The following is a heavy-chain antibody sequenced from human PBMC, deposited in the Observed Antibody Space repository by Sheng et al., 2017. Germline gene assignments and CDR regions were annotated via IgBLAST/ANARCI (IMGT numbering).Heavy chain of an antibody. V-gene: IGHV1-69*01. J-gene: IGHJ2*01. CDR2: IIPLFRLT. Sequence: QVPLVQSGTEVKKPGSSVKVSCKASGGTSNNYAISWMRQAPGQGLEWIGGIIPLFRLTDYAQKFQGRVTITADESTRTSYMELTRLRSEDTAVYYCARPPLPRRFSGSFYWYFALWAVALWSLSPQ. CDR3: ARPPLPRRFSGSFYWYFAL. D-gene: IGHD1-26*01. CDR1: GGTSNNYA.